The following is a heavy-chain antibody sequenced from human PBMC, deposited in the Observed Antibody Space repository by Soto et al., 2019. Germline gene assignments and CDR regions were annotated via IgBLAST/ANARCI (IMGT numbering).Heavy chain of an antibody. Sequence: QVQLQESGPGLVKPSGTLSLTCAVSGGSISSSNWWSWVRQPPGKGLEWIGEIYHSGSTNYNPSLYSRVTISVDKSKNQFSLKLSSVTAADTAVYYWARVSGSYYYGMDVWGQGTTVTVSS. D-gene: IGHD1-26*01. V-gene: IGHV4-4*02. CDR3: ARVSGSYYYGMDV. CDR2: IYHSGST. J-gene: IGHJ6*02. CDR1: GGSISSSNW.